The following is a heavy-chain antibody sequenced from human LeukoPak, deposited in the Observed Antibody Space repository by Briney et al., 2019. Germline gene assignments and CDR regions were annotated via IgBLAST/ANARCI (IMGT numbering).Heavy chain of an antibody. Sequence: ASVKVSCKASGYTFTSYDINWVRQATGQGLEWMGWMNPNSGNTGYAQKFQGRVTMTRNTSISTAYMELSSLRSEDTAVYYCARGTDIVVVVAATHDYYYGMDVWGQGTTVTVSS. V-gene: IGHV1-8*01. D-gene: IGHD2-15*01. CDR2: MNPNSGNT. CDR1: GYTFTSYD. CDR3: ARGTDIVVVVAATHDYYYGMDV. J-gene: IGHJ6*02.